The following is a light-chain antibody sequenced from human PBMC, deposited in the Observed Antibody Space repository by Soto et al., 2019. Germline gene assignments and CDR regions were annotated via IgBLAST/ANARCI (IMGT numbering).Light chain of an antibody. Sequence: ETVMSQSPATLSVSPEERATLSCRASQSVSNNLAWYHQKPGQAPRLIYGASTRATAIPARFSGSGSGTEFTLTISSLQSEDFAIYYCQQYNNWPLTFGQGTRLEI. CDR2: GAS. V-gene: IGKV3-15*01. CDR3: QQYNNWPLT. CDR1: QSVSNN. J-gene: IGKJ5*01.